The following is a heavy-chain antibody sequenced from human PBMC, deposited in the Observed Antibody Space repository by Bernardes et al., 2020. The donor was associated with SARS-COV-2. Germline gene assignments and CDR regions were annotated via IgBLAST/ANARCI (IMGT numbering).Heavy chain of an antibody. CDR2: VYHSGST. J-gene: IGHJ4*02. Sequence: SETLSLTCTISGGSTSSGANSWSWIRRSPGKGLEWIGHVYHSGSTYYNPSLKSRVTMSVDRSKNQFSLNLRSVTAADTAIYYCARDAPWLRGNHFDDWGQGILVTVSS. D-gene: IGHD5-12*01. CDR1: GGSTSSGANS. CDR3: ARDAPWLRGNHFDD. V-gene: IGHV4-30-2*06.